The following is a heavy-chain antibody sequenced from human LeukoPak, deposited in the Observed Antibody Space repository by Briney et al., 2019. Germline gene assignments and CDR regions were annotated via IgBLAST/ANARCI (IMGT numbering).Heavy chain of an antibody. CDR2: INPNSGGT. Sequence: GASVKVSCKASGGTFSSYAISWVRQAPGQGLEWMGWINPNSGGTNYAQKFQGRVTMTRDTSISTAYMELSRLRSDDTAVYYCARDSQRDGYNYDYWGQGTLVTVSS. V-gene: IGHV1-2*02. CDR1: GGTFSSYA. CDR3: ARDSQRDGYNYDY. J-gene: IGHJ4*02. D-gene: IGHD5-24*01.